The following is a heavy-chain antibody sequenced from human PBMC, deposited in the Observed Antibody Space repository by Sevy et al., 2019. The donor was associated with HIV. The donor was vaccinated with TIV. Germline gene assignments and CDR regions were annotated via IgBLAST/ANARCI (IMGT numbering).Heavy chain of an antibody. Sequence: SETLSLTCTVSGGSITSLYWNWIRQPPWKGLEWIANIYYNRHINYNPSLKSRVTLSLDTSKNQFSLRLGSVTAAETAMYYCAGENAWGRGYSWGQGTLVTVSS. V-gene: IGHV4-59*08. CDR3: AGENAWGRGYS. CDR1: GGSITSLY. J-gene: IGHJ4*02. D-gene: IGHD1-26*01. CDR2: IYYNRHI.